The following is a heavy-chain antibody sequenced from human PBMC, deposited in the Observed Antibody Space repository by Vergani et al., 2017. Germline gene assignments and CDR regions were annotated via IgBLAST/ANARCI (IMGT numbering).Heavy chain of an antibody. J-gene: IGHJ4*02. Sequence: QVQLVQSGAEVKKPGASVKVSCKASGYTFTSYGISWVRQAPGQGLEWMGWISAYNGNTNYAQKPQGRVTMTTDTSTGTAYMELRSLRSDDTAVYYCARDRIQLWYEKPLDYWGQGTLVTVSS. D-gene: IGHD5-18*01. CDR3: ARDRIQLWYEKPLDY. CDR1: GYTFTSYG. V-gene: IGHV1-18*04. CDR2: ISAYNGNT.